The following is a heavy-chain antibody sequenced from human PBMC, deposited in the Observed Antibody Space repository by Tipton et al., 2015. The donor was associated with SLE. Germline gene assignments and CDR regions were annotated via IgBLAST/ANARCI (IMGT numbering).Heavy chain of an antibody. V-gene: IGHV4-34*01. CDR2: INHSGST. CDR3: ARTNVGWYFDL. J-gene: IGHJ2*01. CDR1: GGSFSGYY. Sequence: LSCAVYGGSFSGYYWSWIRQPPGKGLEWIGEINHSGSTNYNPSLKSRVTISVDTSKNQFSLKVNSVTAADTAVYYCARTNVGWYFDLWGGGTLVAVSS.